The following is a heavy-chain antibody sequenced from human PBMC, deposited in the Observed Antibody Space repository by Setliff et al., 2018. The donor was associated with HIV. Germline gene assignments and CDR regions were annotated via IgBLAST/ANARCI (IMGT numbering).Heavy chain of an antibody. CDR3: ARDEGRATGSWWDQSASWYLDY. CDR1: GGSISSYY. V-gene: IGHV4-4*07. CDR2: ISAAGTI. D-gene: IGHD6-13*01. J-gene: IGHJ4*01. Sequence: SETLSLTCTVSGGSISSYYWSWIRQPAGKRLEFIGRISAAGTINYNPSLRSRVTLSVDTSENQFSLTVNSVTAADTAMYFCARDEGRATGSWWDQSASWYLDYWGHRILVTVSS.